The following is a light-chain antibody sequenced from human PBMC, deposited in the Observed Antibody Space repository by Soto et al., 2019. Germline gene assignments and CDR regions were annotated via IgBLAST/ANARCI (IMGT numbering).Light chain of an antibody. V-gene: IGKV2-28*01. CDR1: QSLLHLNGNNY. CDR3: LQALQTPPT. J-gene: IGKJ5*01. CDR2: LGS. Sequence: DIVMTQSPLSLPVTPGEPASISCRSSQSLLHLNGNNYLNWYLQKPGQSPQLLIYLGSTRASGVPDRFSGSGSGTDFTLKISRVEAEDVGVYYCLQALQTPPTFGHGTRLEIK.